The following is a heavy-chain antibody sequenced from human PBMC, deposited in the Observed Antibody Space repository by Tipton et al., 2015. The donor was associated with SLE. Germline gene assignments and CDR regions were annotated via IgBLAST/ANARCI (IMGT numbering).Heavy chain of an antibody. CDR1: GGSFNDYY. Sequence: TLSLTCAVSGGSFNDYYWNWIRQPPGKGLEWIGEINYSGTTNCNPSLKSRVTISVDTSKNQFSLKLSSVTAADTAVYYCARGGSKHYDFWGRQMGPHAFDIWGQETKVTVSS. D-gene: IGHD3-3*01. J-gene: IGHJ3*02. V-gene: IGHV4-34*01. CDR2: INYSGTT. CDR3: ARGGSKHYDFWGRQMGPHAFDI.